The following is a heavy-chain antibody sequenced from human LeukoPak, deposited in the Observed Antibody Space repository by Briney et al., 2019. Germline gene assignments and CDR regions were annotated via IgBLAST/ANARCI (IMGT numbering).Heavy chain of an antibody. D-gene: IGHD2-15*01. Sequence: GGSLRLSCAASGFTFSSYWMSWVRQAPGKRLEWVANIKQDGSEKYYVDSVKGRFTISRDNAKNSLYLQMNSLRAEDTAVYYCARVACGGSCYGYYWGQGTPVTVSS. CDR3: ARVACGGSCYGYY. J-gene: IGHJ4*02. V-gene: IGHV3-7*01. CDR2: IKQDGSEK. CDR1: GFTFSSYW.